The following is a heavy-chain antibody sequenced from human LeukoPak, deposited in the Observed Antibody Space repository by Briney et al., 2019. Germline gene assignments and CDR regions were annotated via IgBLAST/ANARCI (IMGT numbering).Heavy chain of an antibody. D-gene: IGHD6-13*01. CDR2: ISYDGSNK. CDR3: AAPVGTNY. Sequence: PGRSLRLSCAASGFTFSSYAMHWVRQAPGKGLEWVAVISYDGSNKYYADSVKGRFTISRDNSKNTLYLQMNSLRAEDTAVYYCAAPVGTNYWGQGTLVTVSS. J-gene: IGHJ4*02. CDR1: GFTFSSYA. V-gene: IGHV3-30*04.